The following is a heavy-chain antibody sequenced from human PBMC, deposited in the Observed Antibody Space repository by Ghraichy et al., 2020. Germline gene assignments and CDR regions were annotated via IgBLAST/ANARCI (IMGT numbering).Heavy chain of an antibody. Sequence: GSLKLSCAASGFTFSSYAMSWVRQAPGKGLEWVSAISGSGGSTYYADSVKGRFTISRDNSKNTLYLQMNSLRAEDTAVYYCAKGEGGYSYYFDYWGQGTLVTVSS. CDR1: GFTFSSYA. D-gene: IGHD5-18*01. V-gene: IGHV3-23*01. CDR3: AKGEGGYSYYFDY. J-gene: IGHJ4*02. CDR2: ISGSGGST.